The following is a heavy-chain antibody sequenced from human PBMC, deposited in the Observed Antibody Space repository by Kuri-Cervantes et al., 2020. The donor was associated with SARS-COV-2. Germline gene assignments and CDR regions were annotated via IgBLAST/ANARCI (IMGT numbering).Heavy chain of an antibody. J-gene: IGHJ4*02. Sequence: ASVKVSCKASGYTFTGHYMHWVRQAPGQGLEWMGWINPNSGGTNYAQKFQGRVTMTRDTSISTAYMELSSLRSEDTAVYYCARKDYSNYDLPLDYWGQGTLVTVSS. CDR1: GYTFTGHY. CDR2: INPNSGGT. D-gene: IGHD4-11*01. V-gene: IGHV1-2*02. CDR3: ARKDYSNYDLPLDY.